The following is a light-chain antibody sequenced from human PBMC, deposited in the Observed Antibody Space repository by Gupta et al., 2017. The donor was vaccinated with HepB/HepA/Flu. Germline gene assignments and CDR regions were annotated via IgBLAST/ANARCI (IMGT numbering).Light chain of an antibody. V-gene: IGLV1-44*01. CDR2: NNN. CDR3: AAWDDTLNGFV. J-gene: IGLJ1*01. CDR1: RSNIGTNS. Sequence: QSVLPQPPSVSGTPGQRVTISCSGSRSNIGTNSVNWYQQVPGTAPKLLMYNNNQRPSGVPDRFSGSKSGTSASLAISGLQSEDEADYYCAAWDDTLNGFVFGTGTKVTVL.